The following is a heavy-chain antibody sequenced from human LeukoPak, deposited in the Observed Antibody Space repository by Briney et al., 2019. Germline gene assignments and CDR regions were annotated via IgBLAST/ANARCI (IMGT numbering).Heavy chain of an antibody. D-gene: IGHD1-26*01. CDR3: AKGAVVGAPYLFDF. CDR2: ISCSGGST. V-gene: IGHV3-23*01. Sequence: GEALRLSCAASGFTFSSYAMSWVRQAPGKGLEWVSAISCSGGSTYYADSVKGRFTISRDNSNHTRYLQMHSLRSEDASVYYCAKGAVVGAPYLFDFWGQGTLVTVSS. J-gene: IGHJ4*02. CDR1: GFTFSSYA.